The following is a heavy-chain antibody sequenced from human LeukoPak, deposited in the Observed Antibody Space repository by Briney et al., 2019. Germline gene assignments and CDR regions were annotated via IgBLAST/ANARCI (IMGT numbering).Heavy chain of an antibody. CDR1: GGSISSSSYY. V-gene: IGHV4-39*07. Sequence: SETLSLTCTVSGGSISSSSYYWGWIRQPPGKGLEWIGSIYYSGSTYYNPSLKSRVTISVDTSKNQFSLKLSSVTAADTAVYYCARAEAPGGSGDKNWFDPWGQGTLVTVSS. CDR2: IYYSGST. D-gene: IGHD3-10*01. CDR3: ARAEAPGGSGDKNWFDP. J-gene: IGHJ5*02.